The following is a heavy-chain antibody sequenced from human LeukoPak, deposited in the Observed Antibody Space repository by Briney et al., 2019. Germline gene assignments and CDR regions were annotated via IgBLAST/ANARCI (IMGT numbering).Heavy chain of an antibody. CDR2: IIPIFGTA. Sequence: GASVKVSCKASGGTFSSYAISWVRQAPGQGLEWMGGIIPIFGTANYAQKFQGRVTITTDESTSTAYMELSSMRSEDTAVYYGGRRQDYGDSFDIWGQGTMVTVSS. J-gene: IGHJ3*02. CDR3: GRRQDYGDSFDI. V-gene: IGHV1-69*05. D-gene: IGHD4-17*01. CDR1: GGTFSSYA.